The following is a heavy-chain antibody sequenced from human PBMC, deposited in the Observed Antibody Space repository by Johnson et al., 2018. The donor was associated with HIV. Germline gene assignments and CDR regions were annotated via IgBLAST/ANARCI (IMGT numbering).Heavy chain of an antibody. Sequence: MMLVESGGGFVQPGGSLRLSCAASGFTFSDYYMDWIRQAPGKGLEWVSVIYRGGSTYYADSVKGRFTISRDNSKNTLYLQMNSLRAGDTAVYYCARQTTVVSGDAFDIWGQGTMVTVSS. V-gene: IGHV3-66*04. CDR1: GFTFSDYY. CDR2: IYRGGST. J-gene: IGHJ3*02. CDR3: ARQTTVVSGDAFDI. D-gene: IGHD4-23*01.